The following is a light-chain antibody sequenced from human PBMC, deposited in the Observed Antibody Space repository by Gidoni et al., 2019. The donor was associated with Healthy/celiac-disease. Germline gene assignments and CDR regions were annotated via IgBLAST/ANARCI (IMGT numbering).Light chain of an antibody. Sequence: EIVLTQSPGTLSLSTGERATLSCRASQSVSSSYLAWYQQKPGQAPRLLIYVASSRATGIPDRFSGSGSGTDFTLTISRLEPEDFAVYYCQQYGSSPRFGPGTKVDIK. J-gene: IGKJ3*01. V-gene: IGKV3-20*01. CDR3: QQYGSSPR. CDR1: QSVSSSY. CDR2: VAS.